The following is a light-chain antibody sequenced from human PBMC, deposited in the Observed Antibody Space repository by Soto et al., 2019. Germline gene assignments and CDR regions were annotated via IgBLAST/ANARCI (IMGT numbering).Light chain of an antibody. CDR1: SSNIGRNY. CDR2: DNN. V-gene: IGLV1-51*01. CDR3: GTWDSSLSAGPYV. J-gene: IGLJ1*01. Sequence: QSVLTQPPSVSAASGQKVTISCSGRSSNIGRNYVSWYQQLPGTAPKLLIYDNNKRPSGIPDRFSGSKSGTSATLDITGLQTGDEADYYCGTWDSSLSAGPYVFGPGTKLTVL.